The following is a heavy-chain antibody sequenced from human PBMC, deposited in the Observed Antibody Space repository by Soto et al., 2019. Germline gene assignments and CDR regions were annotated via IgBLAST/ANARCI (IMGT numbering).Heavy chain of an antibody. D-gene: IGHD3-10*01. J-gene: IGHJ4*02. CDR2: INPIVSMS. V-gene: IGHV1-69*02. CDR1: GDTFSFYT. Sequence: QVQLVQSGTEVKKPGSSVKVSCKASGDTFSFYTINWVRQAPGLGLEWVGRINPIVSMSNYAQKFQGRVSMTADKSTSTAYMERRSLRSDDTAMYFCAASYGSGYRAFDYWGQGALVSVSS. CDR3: AASYGSGYRAFDY.